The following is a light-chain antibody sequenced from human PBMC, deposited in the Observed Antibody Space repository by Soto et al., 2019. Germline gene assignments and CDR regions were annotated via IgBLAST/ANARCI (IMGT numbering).Light chain of an antibody. CDR2: DAS. Sequence: DPQMTQSPSSLSASVGDRVTITCQASQDIDKYLNWYQQKPGKAPKLLIYDASNFETGVPSRFSGSGYGTDFTLTISSLQPEDIATYYCQQYDNLPRTFGGGTKVEIK. V-gene: IGKV1-33*01. J-gene: IGKJ4*01. CDR1: QDIDKY. CDR3: QQYDNLPRT.